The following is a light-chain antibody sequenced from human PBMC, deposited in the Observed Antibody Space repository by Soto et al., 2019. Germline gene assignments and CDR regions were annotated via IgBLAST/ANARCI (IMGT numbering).Light chain of an antibody. CDR1: SSDVGRYDL. CDR2: EVR. Sequence: QSVLTQPASVSGSPGQSLSISCTGASSDVGRYDLVPWYQQHPGKAPKLIIYEVRKRPSGVSHRFSGSRSANTASLTISGLQAEDEADYYCCSYAGSDYFFGTGTKVTVL. J-gene: IGLJ1*01. CDR3: CSYAGSDYF. V-gene: IGLV2-23*02.